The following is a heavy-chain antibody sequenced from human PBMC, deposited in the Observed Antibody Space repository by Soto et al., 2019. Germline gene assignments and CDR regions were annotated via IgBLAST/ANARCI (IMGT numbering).Heavy chain of an antibody. J-gene: IGHJ4*02. CDR2: IKSKTDGGTT. Sequence: GGSLRLSCGASGFTFSNAWMSWVRQAPGKGLEWVGRIKSKTDGGTTDYAAPVKGRFTISRDDSKNTLYLQMNSLKTEDTAVYYCTYTYYDFWSGYYQAVDYWGQGTLVTVSS. D-gene: IGHD3-3*01. CDR1: GFTFSNAW. V-gene: IGHV3-15*01. CDR3: TYTYYDFWSGYYQAVDY.